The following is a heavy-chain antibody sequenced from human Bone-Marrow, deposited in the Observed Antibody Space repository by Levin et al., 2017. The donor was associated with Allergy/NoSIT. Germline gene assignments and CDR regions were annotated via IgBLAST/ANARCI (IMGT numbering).Heavy chain of an antibody. CDR2: MYFRGSP. V-gene: IGHV4-59*11. D-gene: IGHD6-19*01. Sequence: PSETLSLTCTVSGGSMSGHYWSWIRQPPGKGLEYIAYMYFRGSPTYNPSVRGRAFISVDTPKNQFSLTLASVTAADTAVYYCARLGQRSGYSSGWFYFDSWGPGAQVTVSS. CDR3: ARLGQRSGYSSGWFYFDS. CDR1: GGSMSGHY. J-gene: IGHJ4*02.